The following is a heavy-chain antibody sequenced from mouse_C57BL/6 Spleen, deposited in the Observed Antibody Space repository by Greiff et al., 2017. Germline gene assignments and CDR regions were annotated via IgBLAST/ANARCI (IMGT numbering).Heavy chain of an antibody. V-gene: IGHV5-9-1*02. CDR2: ISSGGDYI. J-gene: IGHJ3*01. CDR3: TVDSSGWFAY. Sequence: EVKLVESGEGLVKPGGSLKLSCAASGFTFSSYAMSWVRQTPEKRLEWVAYISSGGDYIYYADTVKGRFTISRDNARKTLYLQMSSLKSEDTAMYYCTVDSSGWFAYWGQGTLVTVSA. CDR1: GFTFSSYA. D-gene: IGHD3-2*02.